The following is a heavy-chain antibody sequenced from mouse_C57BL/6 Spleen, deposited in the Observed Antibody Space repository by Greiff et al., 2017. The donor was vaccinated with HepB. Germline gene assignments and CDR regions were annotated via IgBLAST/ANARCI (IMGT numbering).Heavy chain of an antibody. CDR3: ARSDPGLYYFDY. CDR2: INPYNGGT. CDR1: GYTFTDYY. Sequence: VQLQQSGPVLVKPGASVKMSCKASGYTFTDYYMNWVKQSHGKSLEWIGVINPYNGGTSYNQKFKGKATLTVDKSSSTAYMELNSLTSEDSAVYYCARSDPGLYYFDYWGQGTTLTVSS. V-gene: IGHV1-19*01. J-gene: IGHJ2*01. D-gene: IGHD3-1*01.